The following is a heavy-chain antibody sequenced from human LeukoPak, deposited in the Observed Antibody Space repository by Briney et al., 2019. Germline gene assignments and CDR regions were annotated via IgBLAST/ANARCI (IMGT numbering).Heavy chain of an antibody. Sequence: GGSLRLSCAASGFTFSSYAMHWVRQAPGKGLEWVAVISYDGSNKYYADSVKGRFTISRDNSKNTLYLQMNSLRAEDTAVYYCARAPGIAAAEIPQTFDYWGQGTLVTVSS. J-gene: IGHJ4*02. CDR1: GFTFSSYA. D-gene: IGHD6-13*01. V-gene: IGHV3-30-3*01. CDR3: ARAPGIAAAEIPQTFDY. CDR2: ISYDGSNK.